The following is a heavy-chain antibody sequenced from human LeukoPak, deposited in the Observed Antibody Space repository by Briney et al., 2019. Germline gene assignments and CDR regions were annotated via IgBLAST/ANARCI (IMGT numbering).Heavy chain of an antibody. V-gene: IGHV1-8*02. CDR2: MSPNSGNT. D-gene: IGHD3-10*01. CDR1: GYTFTSYG. CDR3: ARSSTASGYYFDY. Sequence: ASVKVSCKASGYTFTSYGISWVRQATGQGLEWMGWMSPNSGNTGYAQKFQGRVTMTRNTSISTAYMELSSLRSEDTAVYYCARSSTASGYYFDYWGQGTLVTVSS. J-gene: IGHJ4*02.